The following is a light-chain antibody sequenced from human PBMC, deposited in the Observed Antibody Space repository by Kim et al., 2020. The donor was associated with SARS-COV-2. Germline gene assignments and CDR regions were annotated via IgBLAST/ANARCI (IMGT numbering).Light chain of an antibody. CDR2: QDS. CDR1: KLGDKY. J-gene: IGLJ2*01. CDR3: QAWDSSTANVV. Sequence: PGQTASITCSGDKLGDKYACWYQQKPGQSPVLGIYQDSKRPSGIPERFSGSNSGNTATLTISGTQAMDEADYYCQAWDSSTANVVFGGGTKLTVL. V-gene: IGLV3-1*01.